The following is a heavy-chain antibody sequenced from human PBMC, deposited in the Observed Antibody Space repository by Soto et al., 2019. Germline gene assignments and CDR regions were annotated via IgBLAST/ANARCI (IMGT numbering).Heavy chain of an antibody. V-gene: IGHV1-8*01. CDR3: ARWDYGVYARFDY. D-gene: IGHD4-17*01. CDR1: GYTFTSHD. J-gene: IGHJ4*02. Sequence: QVQLVQSGTEVKKPGASVKVSCKASGYTFTSHDINWVRQATGQGLEWMGWMNPNSGNTGYAQKFQGRVTMTRNTAISTAYMELISLRSEETAVYYFARWDYGVYARFDYWGQGTLVTVSS. CDR2: MNPNSGNT.